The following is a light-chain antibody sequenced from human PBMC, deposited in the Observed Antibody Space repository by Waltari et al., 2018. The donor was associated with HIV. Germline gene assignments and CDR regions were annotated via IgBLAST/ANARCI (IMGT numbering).Light chain of an antibody. J-gene: IGLJ1*01. CDR2: EVT. V-gene: IGLV2-23*02. CDR3: CSYAGSDYV. CDR1: SSDVGSYNL. Sequence: QSALTQPASVSGSPGQSITISCTGTSSDVGSYNLVSWYQLHPGKAPKLMIYEVTKRPSGVSNRFSGSKSGNTASLTISGLQAEDEADYYCCSYAGSDYVFGTGTKVTVL.